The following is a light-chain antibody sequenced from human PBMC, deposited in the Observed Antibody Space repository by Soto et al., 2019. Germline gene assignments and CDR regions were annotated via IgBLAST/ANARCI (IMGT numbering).Light chain of an antibody. CDR2: GAS. CDR3: QQYGSSPQT. J-gene: IGKJ1*01. Sequence: EIVMTQSPATLSVSPGERVTLSCRASQSVSSNLAWYQQKPGQSPRLLIYGASTRATGIPARFSGSGSGTEFTLTISSLQSEDFAVYYCQQYGSSPQTFGQGTKVDIK. CDR1: QSVSSN. V-gene: IGKV3-15*01.